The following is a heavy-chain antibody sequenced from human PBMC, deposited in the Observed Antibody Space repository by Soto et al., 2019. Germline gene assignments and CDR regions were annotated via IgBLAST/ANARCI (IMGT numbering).Heavy chain of an antibody. D-gene: IGHD6-19*01. CDR1: GFTFSRYG. CDR3: AKGWVWQWLTLYYYYYGMDV. J-gene: IGHJ6*02. V-gene: IGHV3-30*18. Sequence: SLRLSCAASGFTFSRYGMHWVRQAPGKGLEWVAVISYDGSNKYYADSVKGRFTISRDNSKNTLYLQMNSLRAEDTAVYYCAKGWVWQWLTLYYYYYGMDVWGQGTTVTVSS. CDR2: ISYDGSNK.